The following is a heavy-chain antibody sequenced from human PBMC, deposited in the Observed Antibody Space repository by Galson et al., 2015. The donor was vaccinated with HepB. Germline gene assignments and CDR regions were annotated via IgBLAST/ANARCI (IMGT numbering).Heavy chain of an antibody. V-gene: IGHV3-23*01. CDR1: GFTFSSYA. Sequence: SLRLSCAASGFTFSSYAMSWVRQAPGKGLEWVSAISGSGGSTYYADSVKGRFTISRDNSKNTLYLQMNSLRAEDTAVYYCAGDDYDSSVYSSVFDYCVQGTLVTAAS. CDR2: ISGSGGST. D-gene: IGHD3-22*01. CDR3: AGDDYDSSVYSSVFDY. J-gene: IGHJ4*02.